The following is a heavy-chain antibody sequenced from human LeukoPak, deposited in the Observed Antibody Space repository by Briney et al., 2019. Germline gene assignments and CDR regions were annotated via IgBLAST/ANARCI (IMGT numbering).Heavy chain of an antibody. D-gene: IGHD5-18*01. J-gene: IGHJ4*02. CDR3: ARRGYSYGFANDY. Sequence: SETLSLTCTVSGGSISSYYWSWIRQPPGKGLERIGYIYYSGSTNYNRSLKSRVTISVDTSKNQFSLKLSSVTAADTAVYYCARRGYSYGFANDYWGQGTLVTVSS. CDR1: GGSISSYY. CDR2: IYYSGST. V-gene: IGHV4-59*08.